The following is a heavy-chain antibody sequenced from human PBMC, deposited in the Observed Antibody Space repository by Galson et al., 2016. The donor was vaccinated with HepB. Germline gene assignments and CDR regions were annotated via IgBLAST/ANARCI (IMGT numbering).Heavy chain of an antibody. CDR2: LSTSSSTI. Sequence: SLRLSCAASGFTFSSYSMNWVRQAPGKGLEWVSSLSTSSSTIYYSDSVKGRFTVSRDNGKNSLYLQMNSLRDEDTAVYYCARGLLYFDWYQLEGYGMDVWGQGTTVTVSS. V-gene: IGHV3-48*02. CDR1: GFTFSSYS. D-gene: IGHD3-9*01. J-gene: IGHJ6*02. CDR3: ARGLLYFDWYQLEGYGMDV.